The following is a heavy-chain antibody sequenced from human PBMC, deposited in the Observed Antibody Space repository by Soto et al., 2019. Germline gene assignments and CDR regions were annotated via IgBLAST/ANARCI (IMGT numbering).Heavy chain of an antibody. CDR3: ALSHYYGSGSYYKPFDY. J-gene: IGHJ4*02. CDR1: GGTFSSYA. Sequence: QVQLVQSGAEVKKPGSSVKVSCKASGGTFSSYAISWVRQAPGQGLEWMGGIIPIFGTANYAQKFQGRVTITADESTRTAYMELSSLRSEDTAVYYCALSHYYGSGSYYKPFDYWGQGTLVTVSS. D-gene: IGHD3-10*01. CDR2: IIPIFGTA. V-gene: IGHV1-69*01.